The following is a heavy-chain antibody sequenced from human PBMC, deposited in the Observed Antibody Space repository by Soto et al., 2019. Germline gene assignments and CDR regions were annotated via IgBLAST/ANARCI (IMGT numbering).Heavy chain of an antibody. J-gene: IGHJ4*02. Sequence: EVQMVDSGGGLVQPGGSLRLACAASGFTFTSYAMSWVRPAPGRGLEWVSLISSSGGSSNYAHSVKGRFTISRDNSNKTLYLQMNSLRPEDTAVYYCAKDLLPYYYDSSGYFDYWGQGTLVTVAS. V-gene: IGHV3-23*04. CDR3: AKDLLPYYYDSSGYFDY. D-gene: IGHD3-22*01. CDR2: ISSSGGSS. CDR1: GFTFTSYA.